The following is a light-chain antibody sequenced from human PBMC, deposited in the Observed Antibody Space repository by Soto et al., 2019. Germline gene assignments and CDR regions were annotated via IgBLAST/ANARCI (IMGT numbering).Light chain of an antibody. Sequence: EIVMTQSPATLSVSPGERATLSCRASQSVSSNLAWYQQKPGQAPRLLIYGASTRATGIPARFSGSGSGTEFTLTISSXQSEDLXVYXXQQYNSWPPLTFGGGTKVEIK. J-gene: IGKJ4*01. V-gene: IGKV3-15*01. CDR2: GAS. CDR3: QQYNSWPPLT. CDR1: QSVSSN.